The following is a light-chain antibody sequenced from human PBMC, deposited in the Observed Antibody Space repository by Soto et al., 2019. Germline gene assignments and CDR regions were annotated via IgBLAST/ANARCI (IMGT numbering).Light chain of an antibody. J-gene: IGKJ1*01. CDR2: GIS. CDR1: QSVSSY. CDR3: QQFGTPPWT. Sequence: EIVLTQSPATLSLSPGERATLSCRASQSVSSYLAWYQQKPGQAPRLLISGISTRATGIPDRFSGSGSWTHFPLTISRLEPEDFAIYYCQQFGTPPWTFGQGTKVDIK. V-gene: IGKV3-11*01.